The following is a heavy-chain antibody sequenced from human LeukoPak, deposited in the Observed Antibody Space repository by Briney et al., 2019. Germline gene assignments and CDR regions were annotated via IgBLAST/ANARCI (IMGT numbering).Heavy chain of an antibody. V-gene: IGHV3-48*01. CDR1: GFTFSGYS. D-gene: IGHD1-26*01. J-gene: IGHJ4*02. Sequence: GGSLRLSCAASGFTFSGYSMNWLRQAPGKGLEWISYISSGSGTIYYADSVKGRFTISRDNSKNTLYLQVNSLRAEDTAVYYCAKGGKWDVTPFDYWGQGTLVTVSS. CDR3: AKGGKWDVTPFDY. CDR2: ISSGSGTI.